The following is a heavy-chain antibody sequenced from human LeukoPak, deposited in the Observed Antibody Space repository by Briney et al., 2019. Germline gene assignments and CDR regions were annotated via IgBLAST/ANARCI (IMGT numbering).Heavy chain of an antibody. D-gene: IGHD6-19*01. Sequence: GGSLRLSRAPSGLRQRVSEMHWLRQAPGKGLEWISDISYSGTTTYYADSVKGRFTISRDNAKNSVYLQMNSLRAEVTAVYYCTSIKVASNLDYWGQGTLVTVSS. CDR1: GLRQRVSE. V-gene: IGHV3-48*03. CDR2: ISYSGTTT. J-gene: IGHJ4*02. CDR3: TSIKVASNLDY.